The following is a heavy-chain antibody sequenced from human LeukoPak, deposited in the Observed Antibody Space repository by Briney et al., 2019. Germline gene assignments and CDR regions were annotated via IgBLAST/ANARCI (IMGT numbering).Heavy chain of an antibody. CDR2: ISAYNGNT. D-gene: IGHD2-15*01. CDR1: GYTFTSYG. J-gene: IGHJ4*02. Sequence: GALVKVSCKASGYTFTSYGISWVRQAPGQGLEWMGWISAYNGNTNYAQKLQGRVTMTTDTSTSTAYMELRSLRSDDTAVYYCAGSLVAHVSYYFDYWGQGTLVTVSS. V-gene: IGHV1-18*01. CDR3: AGSLVAHVSYYFDY.